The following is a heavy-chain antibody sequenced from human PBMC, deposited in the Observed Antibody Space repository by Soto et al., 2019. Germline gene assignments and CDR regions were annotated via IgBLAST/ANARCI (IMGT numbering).Heavy chain of an antibody. V-gene: IGHV3-30-3*01. J-gene: IGHJ4*02. CDR2: ISFDGSNR. CDR1: GFTFSSHA. D-gene: IGHD3-22*01. Sequence: PGGSLRLSCAATGFTFSSHAMNWVRQAPGKGLEWVSVISFDGSNRYYAESVRGRYTISRDNSKNILYLHMNSLRPDDTAIYYCARAHGPYYDSSYYGLARNYFDYWGQGALVTVSS. CDR3: ARAHGPYYDSSYYGLARNYFDY.